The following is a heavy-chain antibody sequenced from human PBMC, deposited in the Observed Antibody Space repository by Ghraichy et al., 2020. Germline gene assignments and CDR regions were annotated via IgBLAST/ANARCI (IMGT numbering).Heavy chain of an antibody. J-gene: IGHJ4*02. D-gene: IGHD5-24*01. CDR1: GSGFSGFS. V-gene: IGHV3-48*04. Sequence: GGSLRLSCAASGSGFSGFSMAWVRQVPGKGLEWISYISSSSRTIYYADSVEGRFTISRDNGKNVLYLQMNSLTPGDTAVYYCARDRMAAYCYFDNWGQGTLGTLSS. CDR2: ISSSSRTI. CDR3: ARDRMAAYCYFDN.